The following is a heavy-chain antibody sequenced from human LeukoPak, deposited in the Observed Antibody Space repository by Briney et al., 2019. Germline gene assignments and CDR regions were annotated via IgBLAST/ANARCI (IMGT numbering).Heavy chain of an antibody. V-gene: IGHV4-34*01. D-gene: IGHD2/OR15-2a*01. CDR2: INHSGST. CDR1: GGSFSGYY. CDR3: ARDTVNNIV. Sequence: PSETLSLTCAVYGGSFSGYYWSWIRQPPGKGLEWIGEINHSGSTNYNPSLKSRVTISVDTSKNQFSLKLSSVTAADTAVYYCARDTVNNIVWGQGTLVTVSS. J-gene: IGHJ4*02.